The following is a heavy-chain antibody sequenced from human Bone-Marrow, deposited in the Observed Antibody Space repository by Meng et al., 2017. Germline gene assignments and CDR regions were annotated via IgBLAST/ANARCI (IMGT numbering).Heavy chain of an antibody. D-gene: IGHD6-25*01. Sequence: QVQLQQSGPRLVKPSQTTSLTCAISGDSVSTNSAAWNWIRQYPSRGLEWLGRTYYKSKWYNDYAESVKSRITINPDTSKNQFSLQLNSVTPEDTAVYYCARDPAAFDFWGQGILVTVSS. J-gene: IGHJ4*02. V-gene: IGHV6-1*01. CDR3: ARDPAAFDF. CDR1: GDSVSTNSAA. CDR2: TYYKSKWYN.